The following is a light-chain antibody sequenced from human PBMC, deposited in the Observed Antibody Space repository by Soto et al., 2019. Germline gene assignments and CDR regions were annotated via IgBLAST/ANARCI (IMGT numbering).Light chain of an antibody. V-gene: IGLV1-47*01. Sequence: QSALTQPPSASGIPGQRVTISCSGSSSNIGGNYVHWYQQFPGMAPKLLIYTNNQRPSGVPDRFSGSKSGTSASLAISGLRSEDEADYYCATWDDSLSGPVFGGGTKLTVL. J-gene: IGLJ2*01. CDR1: SSNIGGNY. CDR2: TNN. CDR3: ATWDDSLSGPV.